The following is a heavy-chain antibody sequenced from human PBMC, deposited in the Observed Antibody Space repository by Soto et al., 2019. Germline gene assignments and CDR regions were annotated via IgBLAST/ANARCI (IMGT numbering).Heavy chain of an antibody. CDR3: ARPLQEGSYNWNYYYCYMDV. J-gene: IGHJ6*03. Sequence: GGSLRLSCAASGFTFSSYWMHWVRQAPGKGLVWVSRINSDGSSTSYADSVKGRFTISRDNAKNTLYLQMNSLRAEDTVVYYCARPLQEGSYNWNYYYCYMDVWGKGTTVTVSS. V-gene: IGHV3-74*01. CDR1: GFTFSSYW. CDR2: INSDGSST. D-gene: IGHD1-20*01.